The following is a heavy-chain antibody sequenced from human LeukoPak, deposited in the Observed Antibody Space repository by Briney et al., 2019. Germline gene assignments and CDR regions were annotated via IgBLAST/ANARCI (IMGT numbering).Heavy chain of an antibody. CDR1: GFTFSSYW. CDR2: IDEDGRSA. V-gene: IGHV3-74*01. J-gene: IGHJ4*02. CDR3: ARGLSGGYYYLAH. D-gene: IGHD2-2*03. Sequence: GGSLRLSCAASGFTFSSYWMHWVRQAPGKGLVWVSRIDEDGRSAAYAESVQGRFIISRDNAKNTLYLQMDSLRAEDSAVYYCARGLSGGYYYLAHWGQGTLVTVSS.